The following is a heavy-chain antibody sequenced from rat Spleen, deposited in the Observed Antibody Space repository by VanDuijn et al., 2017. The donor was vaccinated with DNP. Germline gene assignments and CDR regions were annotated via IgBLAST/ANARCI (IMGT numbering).Heavy chain of an antibody. CDR3: ARHGEVPSRYAMDA. CDR2: ISPSGRST. V-gene: IGHV5-19*01. CDR1: GLTFSNYG. Sequence: EVQLVESGGGLVQPGRSLKLSCAASGLTFSNYGMHWIRQAPTKGLEWVASISPSGRSTYYRDSVKGRFTISRDNAQNTLYLQMDSLRSEETATYYCARHGEVPSRYAMDAWGQGTAVTVSS. D-gene: IGHD1-11*01. J-gene: IGHJ4*01.